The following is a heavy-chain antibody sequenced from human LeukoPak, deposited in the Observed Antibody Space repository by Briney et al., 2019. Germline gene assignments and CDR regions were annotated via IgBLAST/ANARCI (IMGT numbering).Heavy chain of an antibody. J-gene: IGHJ1*01. CDR1: GFSFRTYG. V-gene: IGHV3-33*01. Sequence: GGSLRISCAASGFSFRTYGMHWVRQAPGKGLEWVAVAYGDGSDKYYIDSVKGRFTISKDISKNTLYVQMNSLRAEDTAVYYCATGGNYYYTHWGQGTLVTVSS. CDR3: ATGGNYYYTH. CDR2: AYGDGSDK. D-gene: IGHD3-16*01.